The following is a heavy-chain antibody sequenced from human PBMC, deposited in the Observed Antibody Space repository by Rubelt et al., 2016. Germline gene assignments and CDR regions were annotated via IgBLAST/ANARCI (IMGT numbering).Heavy chain of an antibody. CDR1: GFSLTTSGLG. CDR2: IYWDDDI. J-gene: IGHJ4*02. Sequence: QITLKESGPTLVKPTQTLTLTCTFSGFSLTTSGLGVGWIRQPPGKALEWVALIYWDDDIRYSPSLQNRLTITKDTSENQVVLTMTDKDPVDMGTYYVARRRGYGEYLDYWGQGTLVTVAS. CDR3: ARRRGYGEYLDY. V-gene: IGHV2-5*02. D-gene: IGHD3-10*01.